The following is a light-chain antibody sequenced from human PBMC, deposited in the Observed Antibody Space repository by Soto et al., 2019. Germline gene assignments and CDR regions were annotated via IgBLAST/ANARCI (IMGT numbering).Light chain of an antibody. V-gene: IGKV3-11*01. J-gene: IGKJ4*01. Sequence: EIVLTQSPATLSLSPGERATLSCRASQSVSSYLAWYQQKPGQAPRLLIYDASNRATGIPARFSGSGSGTDFTLTISSLEPEDFAVYSCQQRSNWSPGALTFGGGTKVEIK. CDR1: QSVSSY. CDR3: QQRSNWSPGALT. CDR2: DAS.